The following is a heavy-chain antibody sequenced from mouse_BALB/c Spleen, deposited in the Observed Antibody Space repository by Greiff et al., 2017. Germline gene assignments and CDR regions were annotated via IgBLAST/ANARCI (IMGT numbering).Heavy chain of an antibody. J-gene: IGHJ1*01. Sequence: VQLQQSGPELVKPGASVRISCKASGYTFTSYYIHWVKQRPGQGLEWIGWIYPGNVNTKYNEKFKGKATLTADKSSSTAYMQLSSLTSEDSAVYFGARSSLYFDVWGAGTTVTVSS. CDR3: ARSSLYFDV. CDR1: GYTFTSYY. V-gene: IGHV1S56*01. CDR2: IYPGNVNT.